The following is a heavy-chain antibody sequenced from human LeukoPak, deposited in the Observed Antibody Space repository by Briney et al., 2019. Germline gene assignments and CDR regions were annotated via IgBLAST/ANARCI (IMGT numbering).Heavy chain of an antibody. CDR1: GFTFSSYA. J-gene: IGHJ4*02. Sequence: GGSLRLSCAASGFTFSSYAMSWVRQAPGKGLEWVSAISGSGGSTYYADSVKGRFTISRDNSKNTLYLQMNSLRAEDTAVYYCAKAPPYCSSTSCYSDYWGQGTLVTVSS. CDR2: ISGSGGST. D-gene: IGHD2-2*01. CDR3: AKAPPYCSSTSCYSDY. V-gene: IGHV3-23*01.